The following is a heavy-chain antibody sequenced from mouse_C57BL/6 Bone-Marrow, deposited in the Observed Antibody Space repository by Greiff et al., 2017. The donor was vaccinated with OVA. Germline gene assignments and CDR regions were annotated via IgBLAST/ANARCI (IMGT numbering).Heavy chain of an antibody. CDR1: GYTFTSYW. Sequence: VQLQQSGAELVMPGASVKLSCKASGYTFTSYWMHWVKQRPGQGLEWIGEIDPSDSYTNYNQKFKGKSTLTVDKSSSTAYMQLSSLTSEDSAVYYCARGDYYGSSYYWGQGTTLTVSS. D-gene: IGHD1-1*01. CDR2: IDPSDSYT. CDR3: ARGDYYGSSYY. J-gene: IGHJ2*01. V-gene: IGHV1-69*01.